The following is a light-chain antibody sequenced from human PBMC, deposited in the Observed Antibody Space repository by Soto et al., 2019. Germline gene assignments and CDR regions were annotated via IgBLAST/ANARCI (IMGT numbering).Light chain of an antibody. Sequence: QPVLTQPASVSGSPGQSITISCTGTSSDVGGYNSVSWYQQHPDKAPQLKIFDVSNRPSGISDRFSGSKSGNTASLTISGLQAEDEAEYYCSSYTSTNTLIFGGGTQLTVL. CDR3: SSYTSTNTLI. V-gene: IGLV2-14*03. CDR2: DVS. CDR1: SSDVGGYNS. J-gene: IGLJ2*01.